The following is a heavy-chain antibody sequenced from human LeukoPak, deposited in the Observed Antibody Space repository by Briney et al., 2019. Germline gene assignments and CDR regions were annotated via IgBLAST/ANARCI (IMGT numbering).Heavy chain of an antibody. CDR1: GFTFSSYS. Sequence: GGSLRLSCAASGFTFSSYSMNWVRQAPGKGLEWVSSISSSGSYIFHADSVKGRFTISRDNAKNSLYLQMNSLRAEDTAVYYCAREVYSSSWSYYFDYWGQGTLVTVSS. V-gene: IGHV3-21*01. CDR2: ISSSGSYI. D-gene: IGHD6-13*01. J-gene: IGHJ4*02. CDR3: AREVYSSSWSYYFDY.